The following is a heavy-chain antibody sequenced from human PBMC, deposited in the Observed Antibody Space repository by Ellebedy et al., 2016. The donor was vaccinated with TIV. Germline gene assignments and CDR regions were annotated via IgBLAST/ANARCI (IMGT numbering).Heavy chain of an antibody. J-gene: IGHJ5*02. Sequence: MPSETLSLTCTVSGGSISSSSYYWGWIRQPPGKGLEWIGSMYYSGSTYYNPSLKSRVTISVDTSKNQFSLKLSSVTAADTAVYYCAREHKSSWYSWFNPWGQGTLVTVSS. CDR3: AREHKSSWYSWFNP. CDR2: MYYSGST. V-gene: IGHV4-39*07. D-gene: IGHD6-13*01. CDR1: GGSISSSSYY.